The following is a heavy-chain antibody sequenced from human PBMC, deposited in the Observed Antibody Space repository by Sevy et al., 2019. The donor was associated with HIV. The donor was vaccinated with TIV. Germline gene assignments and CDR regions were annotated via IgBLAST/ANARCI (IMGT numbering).Heavy chain of an antibody. J-gene: IGHJ5*02. CDR2: IYYSGST. CDR3: ASTRDYYGSGGSFSHWFDP. V-gene: IGHV4-39*01. CDR1: GGSISSRSSY. Sequence: SETLSLTCTVSGGSISSRSSYWGWIRQPPGKGLEWIGSIYYSGSTYSNPSLKSRLTMSVDTSKNQFSLKLGFVTAADTAVYYCASTRDYYGSGGSFSHWFDPWGQGILVTVSS. D-gene: IGHD3-10*01.